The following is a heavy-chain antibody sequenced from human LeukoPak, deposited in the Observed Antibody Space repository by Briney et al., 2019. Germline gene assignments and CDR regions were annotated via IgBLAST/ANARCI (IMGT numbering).Heavy chain of an antibody. J-gene: IGHJ6*02. V-gene: IGHV3-7*01. CDR1: GFTFSSYA. D-gene: IGHD2-2*01. Sequence: GGSLRLSCAASGFTFSSYAMSWVRQAPGKGLEWVANIKQDGGEKYYVDSVKGRFTISRDNAKNSLYLQMNSLRAEDTAVYYCARDGSYIVVVPAAVNYYYYGMDVWGQGTTVTVSS. CDR2: IKQDGGEK. CDR3: ARDGSYIVVVPAAVNYYYYGMDV.